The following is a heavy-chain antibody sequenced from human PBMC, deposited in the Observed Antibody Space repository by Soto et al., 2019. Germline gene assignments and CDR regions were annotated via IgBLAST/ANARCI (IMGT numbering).Heavy chain of an antibody. V-gene: IGHV4-31*03. CDR3: AREDSVYYMDV. Sequence: QVQLQESGPGLVKPSQTLSLTCTVSGASIRSGGYYWSWIRQHPGKGLEWIGYIYSSGSTYYNPSLKSRVTISVDTSKNQFSLKLSSVTAADTAVYYCAREDSVYYMDVWGKGTTVTVSS. CDR2: IYSSGST. J-gene: IGHJ6*03. CDR1: GASIRSGGYY.